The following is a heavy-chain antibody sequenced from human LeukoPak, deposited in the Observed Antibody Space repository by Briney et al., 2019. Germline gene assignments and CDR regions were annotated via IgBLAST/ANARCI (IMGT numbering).Heavy chain of an antibody. CDR1: GFTFSKYA. J-gene: IGHJ6*02. CDR2: ISSHGSST. CDR3: ARPLKEGGYYYGMDV. D-gene: IGHD3-16*01. Sequence: GGSLRLACAASGFTFSKYAMLWVRQAPGKGLEFVSAISSHGSSTYYANSLKGRFNISRDNSKNTLYLQMRSLRPEDTAVYYCARPLKEGGYYYGMDVWGQGTTVTVSS. V-gene: IGHV3-64*01.